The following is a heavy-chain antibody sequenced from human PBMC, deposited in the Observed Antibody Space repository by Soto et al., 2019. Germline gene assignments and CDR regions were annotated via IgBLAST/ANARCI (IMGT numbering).Heavy chain of an antibody. CDR3: AREMTTVGPFDY. CDR2: ISSSSATI. J-gene: IGHJ4*02. CDR1: GFTFSTYN. Sequence: AGSLQISSEASGFTFSTYNVNWVRKAQGKGLEWVSYISSSSATIMYADSMKGRFTVSRDNAKNSLYLQMNSLRDEDTALYYCAREMTTVGPFDYWGQGTLVTGFS. V-gene: IGHV3-48*02. D-gene: IGHD4-4*01.